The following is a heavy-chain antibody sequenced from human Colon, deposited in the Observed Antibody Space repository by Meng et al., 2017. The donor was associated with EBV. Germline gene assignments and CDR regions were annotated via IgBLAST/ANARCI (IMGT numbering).Heavy chain of an antibody. CDR1: GGSLISSNW. Sequence: QGHLQGSGPGLVKPSGTLSLTCVVSGGSLISSNWWTWVRQAPGKGLEWIGEIYRSGSTNYNPSLKSRVTISIDTSKNEFSLKLTSVTAADTALYYCARRVQYSSGYYYFDFWGQGTLVTVSS. V-gene: IGHV4-4*02. J-gene: IGHJ4*02. CDR2: IYRSGST. CDR3: ARRVQYSSGYYYFDF. D-gene: IGHD3-22*01.